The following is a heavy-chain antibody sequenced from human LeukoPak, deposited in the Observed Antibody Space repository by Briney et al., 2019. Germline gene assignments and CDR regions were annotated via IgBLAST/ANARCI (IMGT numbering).Heavy chain of an antibody. Sequence: SETLSLTCAVYGGSFSGYYWSWIRQPPGKGLEWIGEINHSGTTNNNPSLKSRVSISVDTSKNQFSLKLSSVTAADTAVYYCARGRTGYYYGSGKIYYYGLDVWGQGTTVTVSS. CDR3: ARGRTGYYYGSGKIYYYGLDV. CDR2: INHSGTT. J-gene: IGHJ6*02. D-gene: IGHD3-10*01. V-gene: IGHV4-34*01. CDR1: GGSFSGYY.